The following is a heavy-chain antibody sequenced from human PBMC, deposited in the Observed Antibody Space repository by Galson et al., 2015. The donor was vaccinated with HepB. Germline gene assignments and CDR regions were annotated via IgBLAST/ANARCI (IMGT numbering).Heavy chain of an antibody. Sequence: SLRLSCAASGFIFSDYYMSWIRQAPGKGLDWVSFISSSSSYTNYADSVKGRFTISRDNAKNSLYLQMNSLRAGDTAVYYCARGPRLDIVSMTHFDYWGQGTLVTVSS. CDR2: ISSSSSYT. D-gene: IGHD5/OR15-5a*01. V-gene: IGHV3-11*06. CDR3: ARGPRLDIVSMTHFDY. CDR1: GFIFSDYY. J-gene: IGHJ4*02.